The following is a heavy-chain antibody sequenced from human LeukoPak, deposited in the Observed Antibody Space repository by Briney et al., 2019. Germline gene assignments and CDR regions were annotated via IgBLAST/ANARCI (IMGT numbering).Heavy chain of an antibody. CDR2: IFYAGST. CDR1: GGSISSYY. CDR3: ARIGPILGAAWVDY. J-gene: IGHJ4*02. Sequence: ASETLSLTCTVSGGSISSYYWSWIRQPPGKGLEWIGYIFYAGSTYYNPSLKSRVTMSVDTSKNQFSLRLSSVTAVDTAVYYCARIGPILGAAWVDYWGQGTLVSVSS. V-gene: IGHV4-59*12. D-gene: IGHD3-3*02.